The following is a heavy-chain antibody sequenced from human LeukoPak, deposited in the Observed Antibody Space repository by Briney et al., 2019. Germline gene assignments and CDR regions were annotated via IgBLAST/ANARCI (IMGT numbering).Heavy chain of an antibody. V-gene: IGHV3-74*01. D-gene: IGHD3-10*01. Sequence: GGSLRLSCAAFGFTLSSYWMFWVRQGPGKGLVWVSLIYSDGSTTSYADSVKGRFTISRDSAKNTLCLQMNSLRAEDTAVYYCARDRALDYWGQGTLVTLSS. CDR3: ARDRALDY. CDR1: GFTLSSYW. J-gene: IGHJ4*02. CDR2: IYSDGSTT.